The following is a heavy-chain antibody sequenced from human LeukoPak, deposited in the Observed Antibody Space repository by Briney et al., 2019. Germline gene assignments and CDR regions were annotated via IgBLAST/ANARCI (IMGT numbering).Heavy chain of an antibody. Sequence: GESLKISCKGSGYTFTNYWIGWVRQMPGKGLEYMGIIYPRDSDTRYSPSFEGQVTISADKSISTAYLQWSSLKASDTAMYFCARKFCPSTTCYVAFDMWGQGTMVTVSS. D-gene: IGHD2-2*01. V-gene: IGHV5-51*01. CDR2: IYPRDSDT. CDR1: GYTFTNYW. J-gene: IGHJ3*02. CDR3: ARKFCPSTTCYVAFDM.